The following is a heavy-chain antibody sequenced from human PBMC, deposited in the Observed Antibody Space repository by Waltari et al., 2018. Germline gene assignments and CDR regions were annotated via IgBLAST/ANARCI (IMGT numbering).Heavy chain of an antibody. CDR2: INHSGSN. CDR3: ATIAARVSNWFDP. CDR1: GGSFSGYY. J-gene: IGHJ5*02. D-gene: IGHD6-6*01. V-gene: IGHV4-34*01. Sequence: QVQLQQWGAGLLKPSETLSLTCAVYGGSFSGYYWSWIRQPPGKGLGWIGEINHSGSNNYHPYLKRRVTISVDTSKNQFSLKLSSVTAADTAVYYCATIAARVSNWFDPWGQGTLVTVSS.